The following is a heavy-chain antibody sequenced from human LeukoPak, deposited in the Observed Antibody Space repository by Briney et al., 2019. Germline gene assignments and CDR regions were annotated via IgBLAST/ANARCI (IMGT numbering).Heavy chain of an antibody. Sequence: PGGSLRLYCAASGFTSSASYMSWTRQAPGKWPEWVTSIRSSGSTLYSAVSVKGRFTVSRKNAKNSLYLQMNSLRAEDTAVYYCARGGGNSYYYYGMDVWGQGTTVTVSS. CDR1: GFTSSASY. CDR2: IRSSGSTL. CDR3: ARGGGNSYYYYGMDV. J-gene: IGHJ6*02. D-gene: IGHD4-23*01. V-gene: IGHV3-11*01.